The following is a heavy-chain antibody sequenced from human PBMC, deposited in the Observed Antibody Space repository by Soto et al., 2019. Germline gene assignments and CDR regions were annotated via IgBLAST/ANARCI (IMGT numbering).Heavy chain of an antibody. CDR3: ARDKPKLRTSNVPY. CDR2: ISSSSSTI. D-gene: IGHD4-4*01. J-gene: IGHJ4*02. V-gene: IGHV3-48*01. Sequence: GGSLRLSCAASGFTFSSYSMNWVRQAPGKGLEWVSYISSSSSTIYYADSVKGRFTISRDNAKNSLYLQMHSLRAEDTAVYYCARDKPKLRTSNVPYWGQGTLVTVSS. CDR1: GFTFSSYS.